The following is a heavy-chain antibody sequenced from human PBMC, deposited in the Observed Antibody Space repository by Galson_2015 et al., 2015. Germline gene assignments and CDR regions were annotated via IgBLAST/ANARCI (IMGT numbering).Heavy chain of an antibody. CDR3: ALEVLRYFDWLSTYNWFDP. V-gene: IGHV2-5*02. CDR1: GFSLSTRGVG. CDR2: IYWDDDK. J-gene: IGHJ5*02. D-gene: IGHD3-9*01. Sequence: PALVKPTQTLTLTCTFSGFSLSTRGVGVGWIRQPPGKALEWLALIYWDDDKRYSPSLKSRLAITKDTSKNQVVLTMTNMDPVDTATYYCALEVLRYFDWLSTYNWFDPWGQGTLVTVSS.